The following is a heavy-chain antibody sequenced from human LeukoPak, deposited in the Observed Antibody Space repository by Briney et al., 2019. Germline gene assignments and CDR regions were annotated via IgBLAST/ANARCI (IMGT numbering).Heavy chain of an antibody. CDR1: GFTFSSYA. D-gene: IGHD3-10*01. CDR2: ISGSGGST. V-gene: IGHV3-23*01. CDR3: AKSTGSGSYYKHFDY. J-gene: IGHJ4*02. Sequence: GGSLRLSCAASGFTFSSYAMSWVRQAPGKGLEWVSAISGSGGSTYYADSVKGRFTISRDNSKNTLYLLMNSLRAEDTAVYYCAKSTGSGSYYKHFDYWGQGTLVTVSS.